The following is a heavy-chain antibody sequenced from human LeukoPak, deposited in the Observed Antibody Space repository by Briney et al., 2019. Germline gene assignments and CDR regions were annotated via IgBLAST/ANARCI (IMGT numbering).Heavy chain of an antibody. CDR3: SRALGGGTTG. Sequence: PGGSLRLSCAGSGFTFSSDWMHWVRPAPGKGLVWISRISGDGSSTAYAGSVKGRFSISRDNAKNMLYLQMNSLRAEDTAIYYCSRALGGGTTGWGQGTLVTVS. CDR1: GFTFSSDW. D-gene: IGHD3-3*01. V-gene: IGHV3-74*01. J-gene: IGHJ4*02. CDR2: ISGDGSST.